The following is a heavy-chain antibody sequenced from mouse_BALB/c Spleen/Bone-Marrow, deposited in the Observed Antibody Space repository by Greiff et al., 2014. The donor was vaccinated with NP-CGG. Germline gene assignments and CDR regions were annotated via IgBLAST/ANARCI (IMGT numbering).Heavy chain of an antibody. D-gene: IGHD1-2*01. CDR3: ARITTATGSIDY. J-gene: IGHJ4*01. V-gene: IGHV2-9*02. CDR1: GFSLTTYG. CDR2: IWADGST. Sequence: LSITCTVSGFSLTTYGEHWVRQPPETGLEWLGVIWADGSTNYNSALMSRLRISKDNSKSQVFFKMNSLQTDDTDMYFCARITTATGSIDYWGQGTSVPVPS.